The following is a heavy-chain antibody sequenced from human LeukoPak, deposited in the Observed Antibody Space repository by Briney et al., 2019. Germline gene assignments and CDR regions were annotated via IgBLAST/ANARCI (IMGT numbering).Heavy chain of an antibody. J-gene: IGHJ4*02. D-gene: IGHD2-21*02. V-gene: IGHV3-30*04. CDR1: GFTFSSYA. CDR3: ARANCGGDCQHSMYYFDF. Sequence: GGSLRLSCAASGFTFSSYAMHWVRQAPGKGLECVAIMSFDGTNKYYADSVKGRFTISRDNSKNTLHLHMNSLRAEDTAVYYCARANCGGDCQHSMYYFDFWGQGTLVTVSS. CDR2: MSFDGTNK.